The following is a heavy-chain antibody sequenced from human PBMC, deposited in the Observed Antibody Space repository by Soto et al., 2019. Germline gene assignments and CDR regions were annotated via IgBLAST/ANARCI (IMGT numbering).Heavy chain of an antibody. CDR2: IYYSGST. CDR1: GGSISSGDYY. Sequence: PSETLSLTCTVSGGSISSGDYYWSWIRQPPGKGLEWIGYIYYSGSTYYNPSLKSRVTISVDTSKNQFSLKLSSVTAADTAVYYCARDLMGCSGGSCYFHFDYWGQGTLVTVSS. CDR3: ARDLMGCSGGSCYFHFDY. V-gene: IGHV4-30-4*01. D-gene: IGHD2-15*01. J-gene: IGHJ4*02.